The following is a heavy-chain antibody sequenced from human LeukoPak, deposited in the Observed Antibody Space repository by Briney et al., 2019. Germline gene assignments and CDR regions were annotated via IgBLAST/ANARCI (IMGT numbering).Heavy chain of an antibody. J-gene: IGHJ4*02. CDR1: GYTFTSYD. CDR2: MNPNSGNT. CDR3: ARAARIAAAGTIDY. Sequence: ASVKVSCKASGYTFTSYDINWVRQATGQGLEWMGWMNPNSGNTGYAQKFQGRVTMTRNTSISTAYMELSSLRSEDTAVYYCARAARIAAAGTIDYWGQGTLVTVSS. V-gene: IGHV1-8*01. D-gene: IGHD6-13*01.